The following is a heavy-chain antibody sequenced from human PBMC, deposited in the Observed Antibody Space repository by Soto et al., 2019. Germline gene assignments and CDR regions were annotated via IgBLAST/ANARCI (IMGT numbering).Heavy chain of an antibody. Sequence: GESLKISCNGSGYNFSNYWIGWVRQMPGKGLECMGIIYPDDSDAKYSPAFQGQVTISADKSNSTAYLQWSSLRASDTAMYYCPRAIVSAASSFDFWGQGTLVTVYS. CDR2: IYPDDSDA. V-gene: IGHV5-51*01. J-gene: IGHJ4*02. CDR1: GYNFSNYW. D-gene: IGHD2-2*01. CDR3: PRAIVSAASSFDF.